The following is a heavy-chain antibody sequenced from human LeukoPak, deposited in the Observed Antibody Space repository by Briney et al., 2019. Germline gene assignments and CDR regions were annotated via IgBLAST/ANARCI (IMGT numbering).Heavy chain of an antibody. J-gene: IGHJ6*03. CDR3: ARVGGDYGGMDV. V-gene: IGHV4-59*01. CDR1: GGSISSYY. CDR2: IYYSGST. D-gene: IGHD4-17*01. Sequence: PSETLSLTCTVSGGSISSYYWSWIRQPPGKGLEWIGYIYYSGSTNYNPSLKSRVTISVDTSKKQFSLKLSSVTAADTAVYYCARVGGDYGGMDVWGKGTTVTISS.